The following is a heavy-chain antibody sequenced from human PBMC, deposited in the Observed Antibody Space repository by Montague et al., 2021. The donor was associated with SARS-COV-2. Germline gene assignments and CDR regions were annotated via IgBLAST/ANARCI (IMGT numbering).Heavy chain of an antibody. V-gene: IGHV2-70*11. J-gene: IGHJ5*02. Sequence: PALVKPTQTLALTCTFSGFSLTTDGMCVSWIRQPPGKALEWLARIDWDDDKYYSTSLKIRLAISKDTSKNQVVLTMTNMNPADTATYYCARNGVEFRGSEKDYSGKWLDPWGQGTLVTVSS. CDR1: GFSLTTDGMC. D-gene: IGHD3-10*01. CDR3: ARNGVEFRGSEKDYSGKWLDP. CDR2: IDWDDDK.